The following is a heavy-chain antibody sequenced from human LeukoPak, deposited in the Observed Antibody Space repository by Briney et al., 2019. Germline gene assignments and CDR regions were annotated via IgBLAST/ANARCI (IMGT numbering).Heavy chain of an antibody. CDR3: ASETLYSSGWYWYFDL. CDR1: GDSVSSNSAA. Sequence: SQTLSLTCAISGDSVSSNSAAWNWIRQSPSRGLEWLGRTYYRSKWYNDYAVSVKSRITINPDTSKNQFSLQLNSVTPEDTAVYYCASETLYSSGWYWYFDLWGRGTLVTVSS. D-gene: IGHD6-19*01. CDR2: TYYRSKWYN. J-gene: IGHJ2*01. V-gene: IGHV6-1*01.